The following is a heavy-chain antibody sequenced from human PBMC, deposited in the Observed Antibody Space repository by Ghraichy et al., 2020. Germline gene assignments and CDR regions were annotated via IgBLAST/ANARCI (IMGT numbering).Heavy chain of an antibody. D-gene: IGHD5-18*01. CDR2: ISGSGGST. J-gene: IGHJ5*02. V-gene: IGHV3-23*01. CDR1: GFTFSSYA. Sequence: GESLNISCAASGFTFSSYAMSWVRQAPGKGLEWVSAISGSGGSTYYADSVKGRFTISRDNSKNTLYLQMNSLRAEDTAVYYCAKDWGYSYGLVGFDPWGQGTLVTVSS. CDR3: AKDWGYSYGLVGFDP.